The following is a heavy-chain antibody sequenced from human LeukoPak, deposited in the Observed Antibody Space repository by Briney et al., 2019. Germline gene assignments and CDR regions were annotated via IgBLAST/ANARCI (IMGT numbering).Heavy chain of an antibody. CDR3: AREQLVKNTNLNFFGP. D-gene: IGHD6-6*01. J-gene: IGHJ5*02. CDR2: IFHGGST. CDR1: GGAISSSNW. V-gene: IGHV4-4*02. Sequence: SETLSLTCTVSGGAISSSNWWSWVRQPPGKGLEWIGEIFHGGSTNYNPSLKSRVTISGDKSRNLISLKVSSVTAADTAVYYCAREQLVKNTNLNFFGPWGQGTLVLVSS.